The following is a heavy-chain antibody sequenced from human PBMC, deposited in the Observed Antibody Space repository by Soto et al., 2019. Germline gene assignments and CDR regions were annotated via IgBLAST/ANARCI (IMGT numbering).Heavy chain of an antibody. Sequence: PSETLSLTCAVSGGSISSSNWWSWVRQPPGKGLEWIGEIYHRGSTNYNPSLKSRVTISVDKSKNQFSLNLSSVTAADTAVYYCATQTVAGAMAYDFWAQRTLVPVSS. CDR3: ATQTVAGAMAYDF. V-gene: IGHV4-4*02. CDR2: IYHRGST. J-gene: IGHJ4*02. D-gene: IGHD6-19*01. CDR1: GGSISSSNW.